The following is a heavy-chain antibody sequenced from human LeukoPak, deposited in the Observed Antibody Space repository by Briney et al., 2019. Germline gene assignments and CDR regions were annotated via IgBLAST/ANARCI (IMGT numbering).Heavy chain of an antibody. CDR3: AKEMSPAGFDY. CDR2: ISWDGGST. V-gene: IGHV3-43*01. CDR1: GFTFDDYT. Sequence: GGSLRLACAASGFTFDDYTMHWVRQAPGKGLEWVSLISWDGGSTYYADSVKGRFTISRDNSKNSLYLQMNSLRTEDTALYYCAKEMSPAGFDYWGQGTLVTVSS. J-gene: IGHJ4*02.